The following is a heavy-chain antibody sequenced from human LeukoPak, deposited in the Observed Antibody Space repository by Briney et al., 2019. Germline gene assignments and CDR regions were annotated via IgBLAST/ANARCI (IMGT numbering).Heavy chain of an antibody. CDR2: INSDGSST. CDR3: ARDSPYGDYLDY. D-gene: IGHD4-17*01. CDR1: GFTFSSYW. Sequence: GGSLRLSCAASGFTFSSYWMHWVRQAPGKGLVWVSRINSDGSSTSYADSVKGRFTITRDNAKNTLYLQMNSLRAEDTAVYYCARDSPYGDYLDYWGQGTLVTVSS. J-gene: IGHJ4*02. V-gene: IGHV3-74*01.